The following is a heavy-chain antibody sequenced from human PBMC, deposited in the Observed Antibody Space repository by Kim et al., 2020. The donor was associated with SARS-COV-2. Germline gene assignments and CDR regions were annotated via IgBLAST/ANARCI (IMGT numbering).Heavy chain of an antibody. D-gene: IGHD5-18*01. CDR1: GFSFGEDA. Sequence: GGSLRLSCAASGFSFGEDAMHWVRQAPGMGLEWVSRISWNSGSVDYADSVQGRFTISRDNAKNSLDLQMNSLRAEDSAFYFCAKEDRYSYGLLWFDPWG. CDR3: AKEDRYSYGLLWFDP. CDR2: ISWNSGSV. V-gene: IGHV3-9*01. J-gene: IGHJ5*02.